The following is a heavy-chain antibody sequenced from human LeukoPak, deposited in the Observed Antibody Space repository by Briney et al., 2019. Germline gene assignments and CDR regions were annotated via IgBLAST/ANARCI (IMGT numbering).Heavy chain of an antibody. CDR1: GITFSSYW. J-gene: IGHJ5*02. CDR2: IKQDGSER. V-gene: IGHV3-7*01. CDR3: ARVLGYCSSTSCYRGEFDP. D-gene: IGHD2-2*02. Sequence: GGSLRLSCVASGITFSSYWMSWVRQAPGKGLEWVANIKQDGSERYYVDSVKGRFTISRDNAKNSLYLQMNSLRAEDTAVYYCARVLGYCSSTSCYRGEFDPWGQGTLVTVSS.